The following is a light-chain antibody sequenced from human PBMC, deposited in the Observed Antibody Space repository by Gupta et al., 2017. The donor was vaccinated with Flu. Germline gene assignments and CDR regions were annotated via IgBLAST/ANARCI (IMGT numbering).Light chain of an antibody. V-gene: IGKV1-5*03. Sequence: GDRVTVTCRASQTVATSLAWYQQKPGRAPQLFIFQASTLLGGVPSTFSGSGSGTDFNLTISSLQPDDFATYYCQHYASYPWTFGQGTRVEF. CDR1: QTVATS. CDR3: QHYASYPWT. CDR2: QAS. J-gene: IGKJ1*01.